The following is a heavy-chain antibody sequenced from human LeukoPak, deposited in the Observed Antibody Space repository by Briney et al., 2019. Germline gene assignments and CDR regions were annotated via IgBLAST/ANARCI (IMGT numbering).Heavy chain of an antibody. Sequence: GGSLRLSCAASGFIFTTYAMSWVRQAPGEGLEWVSAISGSGDTTYYADSVKGRFTISRDNSKNTLYLQMNSLRAEDTAVYYCARDYYGSGSYFDYWGQGTLVTVSS. J-gene: IGHJ4*02. CDR3: ARDYYGSGSYFDY. CDR2: ISGSGDTT. V-gene: IGHV3-23*01. CDR1: GFIFTTYA. D-gene: IGHD3-10*01.